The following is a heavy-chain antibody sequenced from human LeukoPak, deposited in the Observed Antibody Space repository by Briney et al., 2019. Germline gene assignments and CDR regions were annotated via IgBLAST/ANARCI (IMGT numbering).Heavy chain of an antibody. Sequence: PGGSLRLSCAASGFTFSSYWMSWVRQAPGKGLEWVANIKQDGSEKYYVDSVKGRFTISRDNAKNSLYLQMNSLRAEDTAVYYCATLGNIVVEDYWGQGTLVTVSS. J-gene: IGHJ4*02. CDR1: GFTFSSYW. CDR3: ATLGNIVVEDY. CDR2: IKQDGSEK. V-gene: IGHV3-7*01. D-gene: IGHD2-21*01.